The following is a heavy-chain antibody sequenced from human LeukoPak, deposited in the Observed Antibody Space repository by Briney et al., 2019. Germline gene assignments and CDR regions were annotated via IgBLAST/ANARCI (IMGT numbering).Heavy chain of an antibody. J-gene: IGHJ6*03. CDR2: ISGGST. CDR1: GFTFSSYS. D-gene: IGHD5-18*01. V-gene: IGHV3-38-3*01. CDR3: GYPPCYYYYYMDV. Sequence: GGSLRLSCAASGFTFSSYSMNWVRQAPGKGLEWVSSISGGSTYYADSRKGRFTISRDSSKNTLHLQMNSLRAEDTAVLYYGYPPCYYYYYMDVWGKGTTVTVSS.